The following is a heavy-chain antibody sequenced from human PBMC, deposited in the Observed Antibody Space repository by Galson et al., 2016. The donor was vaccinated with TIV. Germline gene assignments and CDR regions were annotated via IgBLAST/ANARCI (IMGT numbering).Heavy chain of an antibody. CDR3: ARQDQAVAGLFDY. CDR2: IIPVFGTA. J-gene: IGHJ4*02. V-gene: IGHV1-69*13. CDR1: GGTFISYG. Sequence: SVKVSCKASGGTFISYGVSWVRQAPGQGLEWMGGIIPVFGTANYAQKFQGRVTITADQSTRTDYMELSSLRSEEPAVYYCARQDQAVAGLFDYWGQGTVVTVSS. D-gene: IGHD6-19*01.